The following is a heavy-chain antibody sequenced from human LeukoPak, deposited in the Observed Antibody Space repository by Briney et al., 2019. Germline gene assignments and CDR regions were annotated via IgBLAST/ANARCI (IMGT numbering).Heavy chain of an antibody. J-gene: IGHJ4*02. CDR1: GFTFSSYE. Sequence: GGSLRLSCAASGFTFSSYEMNWVRQAPGKGLEWVSYISSSGSTIYYADSVKGRFTISRDNSKNTLYLQMNSLRAEDTAVYYCARDSYYGSGFYWGQGTLVTVSS. D-gene: IGHD3-10*01. CDR2: ISSSGSTI. CDR3: ARDSYYGSGFY. V-gene: IGHV3-48*03.